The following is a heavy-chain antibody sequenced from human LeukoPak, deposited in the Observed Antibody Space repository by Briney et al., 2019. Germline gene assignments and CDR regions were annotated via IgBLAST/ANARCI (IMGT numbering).Heavy chain of an antibody. CDR2: ISYDGSNK. Sequence: TGGSLRLSCAASGFTFSSYGMHCVRQDPGKGLEWVAVISYDGSNKYYADSVKGRFTISRDNSKNTLYLQMNSLRAEDTAVYYCAELGITMIGGVWGKGTTVTISS. D-gene: IGHD3-10*02. CDR3: AELGITMIGGV. V-gene: IGHV3-30*18. CDR1: GFTFSSYG. J-gene: IGHJ6*04.